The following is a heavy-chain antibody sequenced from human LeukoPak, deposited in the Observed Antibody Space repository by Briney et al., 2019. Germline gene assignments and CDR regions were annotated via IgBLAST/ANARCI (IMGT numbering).Heavy chain of an antibody. Sequence: GGSLRLSCAASGFTFSSYSMNWVRQAPGKGLEWVAHIDPDGNDKYYVDSVKGRFTISRDNAKNSLYLQVNSLRAEDTAVYYCAREVEVGIGAYNYWGQGTLVTVSS. V-gene: IGHV3-7*01. J-gene: IGHJ4*02. D-gene: IGHD3-16*01. CDR2: IDPDGNDK. CDR1: GFTFSSYS. CDR3: AREVEVGIGAYNY.